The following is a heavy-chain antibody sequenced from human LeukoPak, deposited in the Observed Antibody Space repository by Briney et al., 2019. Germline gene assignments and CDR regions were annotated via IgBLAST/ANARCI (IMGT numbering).Heavy chain of an antibody. Sequence: SETLSLTCTVSGGSIISTSSYWVWIRQHPGKGLEWIGTIYYSGTTYYNPSLKSRVYISVDPSKNHFSLNLRSLTAADAAVYYCARDTRPSGTAFDSWGPGTLVTVSS. CDR1: GGSIISTSSY. CDR2: IYYSGTT. D-gene: IGHD2-2*01. CDR3: ARDTRPSGTAFDS. V-gene: IGHV4-39*07. J-gene: IGHJ4*02.